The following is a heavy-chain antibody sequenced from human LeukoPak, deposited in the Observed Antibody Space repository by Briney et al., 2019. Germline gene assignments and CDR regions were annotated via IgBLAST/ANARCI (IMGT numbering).Heavy chain of an antibody. V-gene: IGHV3-53*01. Sequence: PGGSLRLSRAASGFTVSSNYMSWVRQAPGKGLEWVSVIYSGGRTYYADSVKGRFTISRDNSKNTLYLQMNSLRAEDTAVYYCAREAYSSSWYWFDPWGQGTLVTVSS. CDR3: AREAYSSSWYWFDP. CDR2: IYSGGRT. D-gene: IGHD6-13*01. CDR1: GFTVSSNY. J-gene: IGHJ5*02.